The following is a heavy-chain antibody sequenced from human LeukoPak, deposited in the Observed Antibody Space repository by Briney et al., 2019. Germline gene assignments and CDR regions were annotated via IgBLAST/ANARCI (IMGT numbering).Heavy chain of an antibody. CDR3: AREEVGATDFDY. Sequence: ASVKVSCKASGYTFTSYYMHWVRQAPGQGLEWMGIINPSGGSTSYAQKFQGRVTMTRDTSTSTVYMELSSLRSEDTAVCYCAREEVGATDFDYWGQGTLVTVSS. J-gene: IGHJ4*02. CDR2: INPSGGST. V-gene: IGHV1-46*01. D-gene: IGHD1-26*01. CDR1: GYTFTSYY.